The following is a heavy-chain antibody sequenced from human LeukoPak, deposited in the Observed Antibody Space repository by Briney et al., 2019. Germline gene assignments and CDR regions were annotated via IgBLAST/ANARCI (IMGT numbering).Heavy chain of an antibody. Sequence: SETLSLTCAVSGGSISSGGYSWSWIRQPPGKGLEWIGYIYHSGSTYYNPSLKSRVTISVDRSKNQFSLKLSSVTAADTAVYYCAREGIWAAAGPTYYFDYWGQGTLVTVSS. D-gene: IGHD6-13*01. V-gene: IGHV4-30-2*01. CDR1: GGSISSGGYS. CDR2: IYHSGST. CDR3: AREGIWAAAGPTYYFDY. J-gene: IGHJ4*02.